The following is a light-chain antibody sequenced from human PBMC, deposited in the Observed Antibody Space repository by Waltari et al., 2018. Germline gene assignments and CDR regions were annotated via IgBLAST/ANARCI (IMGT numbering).Light chain of an antibody. CDR1: QRIGRW. CDR3: QQYSSFPYT. J-gene: IGKJ2*01. Sequence: DVQMTPSPSSLSASVGDTVTITCRASQRIGRWLAWYRQKPGKAPNILIYKASDLQGGVPSRFSGSGSETEFSLTISGLQPDDFATYYCQQYSSFPYTFGQGTTLDIK. CDR2: KAS. V-gene: IGKV1-5*03.